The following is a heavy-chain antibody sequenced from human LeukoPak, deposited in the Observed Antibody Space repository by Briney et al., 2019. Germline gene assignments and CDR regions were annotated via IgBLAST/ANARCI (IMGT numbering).Heavy chain of an antibody. V-gene: IGHV4-34*01. Sequence: SETLSLTCAVYGGSFSGYYWSWIRQPPGKGLEWIGEINHSGSTNYNPSLKSRVTISVDTSKNQFSLKLSSVTAADTAVYYCARAGYGARATAISRLDYWGQGTLVTVSS. CDR2: INHSGST. J-gene: IGHJ4*02. D-gene: IGHD2-21*02. CDR3: ARAGYGARATAISRLDY. CDR1: GGSFSGYY.